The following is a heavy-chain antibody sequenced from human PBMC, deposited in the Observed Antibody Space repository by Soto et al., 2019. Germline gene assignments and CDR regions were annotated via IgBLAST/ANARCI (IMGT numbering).Heavy chain of an antibody. V-gene: IGHV3-7*01. J-gene: IGHJ6*02. CDR1: GFTFSRYW. CDR3: ARDRRNGMDV. CDR2: IKQDGSEK. Sequence: GGSLRLSCAASGFTFSRYWMSWVRQAPGKGLEWVANIKQDGSEKYYVDSVKGRFTISRDNAKNSLYLQMNSLRAEDTAVYYCARDRRNGMDVWGQGTTVTVSS.